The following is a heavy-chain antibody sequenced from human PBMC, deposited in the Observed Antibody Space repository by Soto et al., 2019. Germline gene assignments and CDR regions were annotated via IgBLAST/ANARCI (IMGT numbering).Heavy chain of an antibody. CDR2: ISGSSGST. J-gene: IGHJ4*02. CDR1: GFTFSSYA. CDR3: AKDQPVGILTGYPIDY. D-gene: IGHD3-9*01. V-gene: IGHV3-23*01. Sequence: EVQLLESGGGLVQPGGSLRLSCAASGFTFSSYAMSWVRQAPGKGLEWVSAISGSSGSTYYADSVKGRFTISRDNSKNTLYLQMNSLRAEDTAVYYCAKDQPVGILTGYPIDYWGQGTLVTVSS.